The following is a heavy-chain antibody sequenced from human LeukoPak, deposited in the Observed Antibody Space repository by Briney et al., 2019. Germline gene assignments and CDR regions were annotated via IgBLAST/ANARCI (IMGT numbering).Heavy chain of an antibody. CDR2: MSPNSGNT. CDR1: GYTFSTFD. D-gene: IGHD5-18*01. Sequence: ASVKVSCKASGYTFSTFDINWVRQATGQGLEWMGWMSPNSGNTGSAQKFQGRVTFTRDTSISTSFMELSSLRSEDTAIYYCARGRPDTSVPRNYYMDVWGKGTTVTVSS. CDR3: ARGRPDTSVPRNYYMDV. V-gene: IGHV1-8*01. J-gene: IGHJ6*03.